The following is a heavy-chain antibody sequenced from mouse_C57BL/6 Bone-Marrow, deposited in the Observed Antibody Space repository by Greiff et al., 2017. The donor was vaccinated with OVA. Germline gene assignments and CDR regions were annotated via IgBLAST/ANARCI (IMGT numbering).Heavy chain of an antibody. Sequence: ESGPGLVKPSQSLSLTCSVTGYSITSGYYWNWIRQFPGNKLEWMGYISYDGSNNYNPSLKNRISITRDTSKNQFFLKLNSVTTEDTATYYCARDDYGSSYEAMDYWGQGTSVTVSS. CDR3: ARDDYGSSYEAMDY. CDR1: GYSITSGYY. D-gene: IGHD1-1*01. J-gene: IGHJ4*01. CDR2: ISYDGSN. V-gene: IGHV3-6*01.